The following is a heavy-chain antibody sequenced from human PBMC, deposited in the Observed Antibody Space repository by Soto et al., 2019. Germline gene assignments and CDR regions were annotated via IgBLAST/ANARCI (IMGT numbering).Heavy chain of an antibody. V-gene: IGHV1-2*04. CDR3: ARAVAVAGAEYFQH. J-gene: IGHJ1*01. Sequence: ASVKVSCKASGYTFTGYYMHWVQQAPGQGLEWMGWINPNSGGTNYAQKFQGWVTMTRDTSISTAYMELSRLRSDDTAVYYCARAVAVAGAEYFQHWGQGTLVTVSS. D-gene: IGHD6-19*01. CDR1: GYTFTGYY. CDR2: INPNSGGT.